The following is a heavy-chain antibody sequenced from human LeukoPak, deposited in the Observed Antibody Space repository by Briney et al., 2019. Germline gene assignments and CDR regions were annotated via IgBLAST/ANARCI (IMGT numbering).Heavy chain of an antibody. CDR2: ISGSGGST. V-gene: IGHV3-23*01. D-gene: IGHD3-10*01. CDR3: ARAGWFGESHPIYYYYYMDV. CDR1: GFTFSSYA. J-gene: IGHJ6*03. Sequence: QSGGSLRLSCAASGFTFSSYAMSWVRQAPGKGLEWVSAISGSGGSTYYADSVKGRFTISRDNSKNTLYLQMNSLRAEDTAVYYCARAGWFGESHPIYYYYYMDVWGKGTTVTVSS.